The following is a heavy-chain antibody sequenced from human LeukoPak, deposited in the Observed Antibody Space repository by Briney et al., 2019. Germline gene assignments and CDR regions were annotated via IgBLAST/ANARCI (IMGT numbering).Heavy chain of an antibody. Sequence: SETLSLTCTVSGASISSSYCTWIRQPAGEGLEWLGRISTGGSTTYNPSFKSRVTMSVDTSKNHFSLTLTSVTAADTAVYYCARDQTYYVSSGYYYVTYLQHWGQGILVTVSS. J-gene: IGHJ1*01. V-gene: IGHV4-4*07. CDR3: ARDQTYYVSSGYYYVTYLQH. CDR1: GASISSSY. CDR2: ISTGGST. D-gene: IGHD3-22*01.